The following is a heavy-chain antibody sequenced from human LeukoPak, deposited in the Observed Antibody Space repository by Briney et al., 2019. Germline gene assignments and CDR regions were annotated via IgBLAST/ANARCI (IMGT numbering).Heavy chain of an antibody. D-gene: IGHD5-12*01. CDR3: ARGYSGYDFRYYYYYGMDV. CDR2: INHSGST. V-gene: IGHV4-34*01. CDR1: GGSFSGYY. J-gene: IGHJ6*02. Sequence: SETLSLTCAVYGGSFSGYYWSWIRQPPGKGLEWIGEINHSGSTNYNPSLKSRVTISVDTSKNQFSLKLSSVTAADTAVYYCARGYSGYDFRYYYYYGMDVWGQGTTVTVSS.